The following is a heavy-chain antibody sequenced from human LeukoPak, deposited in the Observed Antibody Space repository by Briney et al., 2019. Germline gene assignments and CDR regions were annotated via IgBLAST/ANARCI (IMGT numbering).Heavy chain of an antibody. J-gene: IGHJ4*02. V-gene: IGHV4-30-4*08. CDR2: IYYSGST. D-gene: IGHD3-3*01. CDR1: GGSISSGDYY. Sequence: PSETLSLTCTVSGGSISSGDYYWSWIRQPPGKGPEWIGYIYYSGSTYYNPSLKSRVTISVDTSKNQFSLKLSSVTAADTAVYYCARSSADYDFWSGYPLLFDYWGQGTLVTVSS. CDR3: ARSSADYDFWSGYPLLFDY.